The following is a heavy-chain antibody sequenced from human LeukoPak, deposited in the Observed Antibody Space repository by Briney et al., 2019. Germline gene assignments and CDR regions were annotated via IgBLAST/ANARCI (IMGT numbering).Heavy chain of an antibody. V-gene: IGHV3-23*01. CDR3: AKGSGSSCYSPCDY. D-gene: IGHD2-15*01. J-gene: IGHJ4*02. Sequence: GGSLRLSCAASGLTFRNYAMSWVRQAPGKGLEWVSVICANDGNTYYADAVKGRFTVSRDNSKDTLYLQMDSLRAEDTAVYYCAKGSGSSCYSPCDYWGQGILVTVSS. CDR1: GLTFRNYA. CDR2: ICANDGNT.